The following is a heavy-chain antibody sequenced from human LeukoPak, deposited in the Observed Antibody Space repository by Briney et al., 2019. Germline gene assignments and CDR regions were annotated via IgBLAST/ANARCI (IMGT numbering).Heavy chain of an antibody. V-gene: IGHV3-23*01. CDR1: GFTFGSYA. CDR3: ARDNAPKQQLVPFDY. Sequence: GGSLRLSCAASGFTFGSYAMSWVRQAPGKGLEWVSAISGSGGSTYYADSVKGRFTISRDNSKNTLYLQMNSLRAEDTAVYYCARDNAPKQQLVPFDYWGQGTLVSVSS. J-gene: IGHJ4*02. D-gene: IGHD6-13*01. CDR2: ISGSGGST.